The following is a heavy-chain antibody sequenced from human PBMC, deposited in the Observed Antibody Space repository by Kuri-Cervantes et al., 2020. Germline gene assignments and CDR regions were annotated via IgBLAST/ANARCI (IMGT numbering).Heavy chain of an antibody. D-gene: IGHD3-22*01. Sequence: GESLKISCAASGFTFSSYGMHWVRQAPGKGLEWVAFIRYDGSNKYYADSVKGRFTISRDNAKNTLYLQMNSLRAEDTAVYYCARDYYSAFDHWGQGTVVTVSS. CDR3: ARDYYSAFDH. CDR1: GFTFSSYG. CDR2: IRYDGSNK. J-gene: IGHJ4*02. V-gene: IGHV3-30*02.